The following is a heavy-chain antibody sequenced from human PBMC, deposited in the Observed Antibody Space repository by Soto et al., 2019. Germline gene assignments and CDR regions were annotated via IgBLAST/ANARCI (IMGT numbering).Heavy chain of an antibody. CDR3: AKNGRWQPEPNWFDP. CDR2: ISGSGGST. V-gene: IGHV3-23*01. CDR1: GFTFSSYA. J-gene: IGHJ5*02. D-gene: IGHD2-15*01. Sequence: PGGSLRLSCAASGFTFSSYAMSWVRQAPGKGLEWVSAISGSGGSTYYADSVKGRFTISRDNSKNTLYLQMNSLRAEDTAVYYCAKNGRWQPEPNWFDPWGQGTLVTVSS.